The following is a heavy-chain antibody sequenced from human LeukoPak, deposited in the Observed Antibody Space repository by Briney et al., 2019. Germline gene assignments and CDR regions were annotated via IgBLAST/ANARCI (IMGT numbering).Heavy chain of an antibody. CDR2: LYSNGDT. J-gene: IGHJ4*02. D-gene: IGHD2-2*01. Sequence: GGSLRLSCAASGFGVSRNYMNWVRQAPGKGLEWVSILYSNGDTYYGNSVKGRLTISRDDSKNTLYLQMNSLRAEDTAVYYCAKAGLSSTSCCYFDYWGQGTLVTVSS. CDR1: GFGVSRNY. V-gene: IGHV3-66*01. CDR3: AKAGLSSTSCCYFDY.